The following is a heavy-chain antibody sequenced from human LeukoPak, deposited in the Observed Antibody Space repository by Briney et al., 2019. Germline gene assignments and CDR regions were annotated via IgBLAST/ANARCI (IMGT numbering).Heavy chain of an antibody. J-gene: IGHJ4*02. CDR1: GFTFSSYS. V-gene: IGHV3-48*01. CDR3: ARDYWESYDYVWGSYRSQIDY. D-gene: IGHD3-16*02. Sequence: SGGSLRLSCAASGFTFSSYSMNWVRQAPGKGLEWVSYISGSSSTKYYADSVKGRFTISRDNAKNSLSLQMNSLRAEDTAVYYCARDYWESYDYVWGSYRSQIDYWGQGTLVTASS. CDR2: ISGSSSTK.